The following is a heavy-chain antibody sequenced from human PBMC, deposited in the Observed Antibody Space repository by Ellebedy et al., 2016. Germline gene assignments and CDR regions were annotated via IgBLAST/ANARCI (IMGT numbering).Heavy chain of an antibody. J-gene: IGHJ4*02. CDR3: ADWHHVHY. D-gene: IGHD3-9*01. V-gene: IGHV3-23*01. CDR1: GFTLSSYM. Sequence: GGSLRLXXSASGFTLSSYMITWVRQAPGKGLEWVSIISTNGDKTYYPDSVKGRFTVSRDNSKNTVYLQVNSLRADDTAVYYCADWHHVHYWGQGTLVTVSS. CDR2: ISTNGDKT.